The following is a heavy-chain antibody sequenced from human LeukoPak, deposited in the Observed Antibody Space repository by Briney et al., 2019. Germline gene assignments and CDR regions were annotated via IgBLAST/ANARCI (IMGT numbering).Heavy chain of an antibody. V-gene: IGHV4-34*01. CDR1: GGSFSGYY. Sequence: SETLSLTCAVYGGSFSGYYWSWIRQPPGKGLEWIGEINHSGSTNYNPSLKSRVTISVDTSKNQFSLKLSSVTAADTAVYYCARGRYYYGSGSYHNDAFDIWGQGTMVTVSS. J-gene: IGHJ3*02. CDR2: INHSGST. CDR3: ARGRYYYGSGSYHNDAFDI. D-gene: IGHD3-10*01.